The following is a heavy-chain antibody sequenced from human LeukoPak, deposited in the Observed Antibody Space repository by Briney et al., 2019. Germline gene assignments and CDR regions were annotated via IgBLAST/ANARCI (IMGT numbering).Heavy chain of an antibody. V-gene: IGHV4-30-2*01. Sequence: SQTLSLTRAVSGGSISSGGYSWSWIRQPPGKGLEWIGYIYHSGSTYYNPSLKSRVTISVDRSKNQFSLKLSSVTAADTAVYYCAVGATVTSLFDYWGQGTLVTVSS. CDR1: GGSISSGGYS. D-gene: IGHD4-17*01. J-gene: IGHJ4*02. CDR3: AVGATVTSLFDY. CDR2: IYHSGST.